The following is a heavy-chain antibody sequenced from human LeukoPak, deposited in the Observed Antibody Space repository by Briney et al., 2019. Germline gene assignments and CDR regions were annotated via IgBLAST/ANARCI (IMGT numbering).Heavy chain of an antibody. Sequence: PSETLSLTCAVYGGSFSGYYWSWIRQPPGKGLEWIGEINHSGSTNYNPSLKSRVTISVDTSKNQFSLKLSSVTAADTAVYYCARVPHGYYATGSYFDLWGRGTLVTVSS. J-gene: IGHJ2*01. V-gene: IGHV4-34*01. D-gene: IGHD1-26*01. CDR2: INHSGST. CDR1: GGSFSGYY. CDR3: ARVPHGYYATGSYFDL.